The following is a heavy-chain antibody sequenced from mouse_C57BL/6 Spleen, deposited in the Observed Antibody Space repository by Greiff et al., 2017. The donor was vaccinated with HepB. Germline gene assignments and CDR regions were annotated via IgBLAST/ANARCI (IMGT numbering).Heavy chain of an antibody. CDR2: IYPGSGNT. CDR3: ASSNYYGSSCGY. V-gene: IGHV1-76*01. J-gene: IGHJ2*01. CDR1: GYTFTDYY. Sequence: QVQLQQSGAELVRPGASVKLSCKASGYTFTDYYINWVKQRPGQGLEWIARIYPGSGNTYYNEKFKSKATLTAEKSSSTAYMQLSSLTSEDSAVYFLASSNYYGSSCGYWGQGTTLTVSS. D-gene: IGHD1-1*01.